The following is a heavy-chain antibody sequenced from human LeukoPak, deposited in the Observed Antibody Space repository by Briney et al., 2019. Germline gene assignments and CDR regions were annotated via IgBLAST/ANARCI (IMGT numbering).Heavy chain of an antibody. Sequence: SVKVSCKASGGTFSSYAISWVRQAPGQGLEWMGGIIPIFGTANYAQKFQGRVTITADESTSTAYMELSSLRSEDTAVYYCARGGRYFDWLFPFVYWGQGTLVTVSS. V-gene: IGHV1-69*01. CDR3: ARGGRYFDWLFPFVY. D-gene: IGHD3-9*01. CDR2: IIPIFGTA. CDR1: GGTFSSYA. J-gene: IGHJ4*02.